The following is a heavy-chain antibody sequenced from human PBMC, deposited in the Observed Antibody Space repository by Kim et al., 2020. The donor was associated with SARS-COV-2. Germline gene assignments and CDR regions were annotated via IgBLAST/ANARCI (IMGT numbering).Heavy chain of an antibody. D-gene: IGHD2-2*01. CDR1: GFTFSNAW. V-gene: IGHV3-15*01. J-gene: IGHJ6*02. CDR3: TTDIVVVPAARGYYYYGMDV. CDR2: IKSKTDGGTT. Sequence: GGSLRLSCEASGFTFSNAWMSWVRQAPGKGLEWVGRIKSKTDGGTTDYAAPVKGRFTISRDDSKNTLYLQMNSLKTEDTAVYYCTTDIVVVPAARGYYYYGMDVWGQGTTVTVSS.